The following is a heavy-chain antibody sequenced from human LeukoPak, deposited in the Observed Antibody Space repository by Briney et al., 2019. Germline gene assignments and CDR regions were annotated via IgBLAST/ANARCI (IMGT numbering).Heavy chain of an antibody. J-gene: IGHJ4*02. CDR3: ARGRVLLWFGELAALDY. V-gene: IGHV1-2*02. D-gene: IGHD3-10*01. Sequence: ASVKVSCKASGYTFTGYYMHWVRQAPGQGLEWMGWINPNSGGTNYAQKFQGRVTMTRDMSISTAYMELSRLRSDDTAVYYCARGRVLLWFGELAALDYWGQGTLVTVSS. CDR2: INPNSGGT. CDR1: GYTFTGYY.